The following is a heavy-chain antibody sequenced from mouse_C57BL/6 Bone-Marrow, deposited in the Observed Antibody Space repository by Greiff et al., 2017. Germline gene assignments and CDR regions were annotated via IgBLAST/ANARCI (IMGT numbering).Heavy chain of an antibody. Sequence: DVMLVESGGGLVKPGGSLKLSCAASGFTFSSYAMSWVRQTPEKRLEWVATISDGGSYTYYPDNVKGRFTISRDNAKNNLYLQMSHLKSEDTAMYYCARVGYYSNYFDYWGQGTTLTVSS. CDR1: GFTFSSYA. D-gene: IGHD2-5*01. J-gene: IGHJ2*01. V-gene: IGHV5-4*03. CDR3: ARVGYYSNYFDY. CDR2: ISDGGSYT.